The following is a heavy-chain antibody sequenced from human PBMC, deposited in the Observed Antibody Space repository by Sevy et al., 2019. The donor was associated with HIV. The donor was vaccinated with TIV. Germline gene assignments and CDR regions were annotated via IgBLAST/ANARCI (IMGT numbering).Heavy chain of an antibody. D-gene: IGHD3-10*01. Sequence: GGSLRLSCAASGFTFSSYAMSWVRQAPGKGLEWVSAISGSGGSTEYADSVKGRFTISRDNSKNTLYLQMNSLRPEDTAVYYCAGDYYGSGNYYNPFDYWGQGTLVTVSS. V-gene: IGHV3-23*01. CDR3: AGDYYGSGNYYNPFDY. CDR1: GFTFSSYA. J-gene: IGHJ4*02. CDR2: ISGSGGST.